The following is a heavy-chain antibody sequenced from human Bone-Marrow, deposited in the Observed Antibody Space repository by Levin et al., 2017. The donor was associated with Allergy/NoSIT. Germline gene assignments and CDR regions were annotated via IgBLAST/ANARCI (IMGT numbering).Heavy chain of an antibody. V-gene: IGHV4-4*07. CDR1: GASMGNYY. CDR3: ARDVSTSGWPSWFDP. Sequence: LSQTLSLTCTVSGASMGNYYWTWIRQTAGKGLEWIGRIYTSGTTNYNPSLESRVTMSVDTFKNQLSLSLKSVTAADTALYFCARDVSTSGWPSWFDPWGQGTLVSVSS. CDR2: IYTSGTT. D-gene: IGHD6-19*01. J-gene: IGHJ5*02.